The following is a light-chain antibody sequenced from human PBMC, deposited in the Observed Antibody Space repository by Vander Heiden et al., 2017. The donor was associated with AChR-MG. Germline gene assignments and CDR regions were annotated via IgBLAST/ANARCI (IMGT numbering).Light chain of an antibody. CDR2: SDN. V-gene: IGLV1-44*01. Sequence: QSVLTQPPSTSGPPGQRVTISCSGTSSNIGSNSVNWYQQLPGAAPKLLIYSDNQRPSGVPDRLSGSKSGTSASLAISGLQSEDEADYYCATWDDSLSGSVVFGGGTKLTVL. CDR3: ATWDDSLSGSVV. CDR1: SSNIGSNS. J-gene: IGLJ2*01.